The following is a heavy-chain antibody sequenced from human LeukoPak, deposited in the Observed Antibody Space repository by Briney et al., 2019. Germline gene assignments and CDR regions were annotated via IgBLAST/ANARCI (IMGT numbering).Heavy chain of an antibody. CDR2: IYSTGTT. V-gene: IGHV4-4*09. CDR1: GGSISGYF. CDR3: ARHARGYEHFDS. J-gene: IGHJ4*02. D-gene: IGHD5-12*01. Sequence: PSETLSLTCTVSGGSISGYFWSWIRQPPGKGPEWIGYIYSTGTTNYSPSLSSRVTISFATSKKQFSLNLSSVTAADTAVYYCARHARGYEHFDSWGQGTLVTVSS.